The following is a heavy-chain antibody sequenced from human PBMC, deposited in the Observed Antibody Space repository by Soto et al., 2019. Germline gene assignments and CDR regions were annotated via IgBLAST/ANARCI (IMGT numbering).Heavy chain of an antibody. J-gene: IGHJ3*02. D-gene: IGHD1-1*01. CDR3: ARSKRRAWKGAFDI. CDR2: ISSSSSYI. V-gene: IGHV3-21*01. CDR1: GFTFSSYS. Sequence: EVQLVESGGGLVKPGGSLRLSCAASGFTFSSYSMNWVRQAPGKGLEWVSSISSSSSYIYYADSVKGRFTISRDNAKNSLYLQMNSLRAEDTAVYYCARSKRRAWKGAFDIWGQGTMVTVSS.